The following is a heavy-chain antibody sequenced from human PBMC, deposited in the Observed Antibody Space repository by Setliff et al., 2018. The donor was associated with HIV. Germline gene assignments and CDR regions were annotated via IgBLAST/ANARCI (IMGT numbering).Heavy chain of an antibody. D-gene: IGHD6-19*01. CDR1: GYTFRSYV. V-gene: IGHV1-3*01. CDR3: ARGQWLGQIDY. CDR2: INAGNSNT. J-gene: IGHJ4*02. Sequence: GASVKVSCKASGYTFRSYVMHWVRQAPGQGLEWMGWINAGNSNTKYSQRFQGRVNFSTDTSASTAYMEVNSLRSEETAVYYCARGQWLGQIDYWGQGSLVTSPQ.